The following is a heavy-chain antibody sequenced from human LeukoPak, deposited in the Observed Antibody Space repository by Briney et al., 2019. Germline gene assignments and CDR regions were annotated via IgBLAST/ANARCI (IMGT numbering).Heavy chain of an antibody. CDR2: ISSSGSTI. Sequence: PRGSLRLSCAASGFTFSSYEMNWVRQAPGKGLEWVSYISSSGSTIYYADSVKGRFTISRDNAKNSLYLQMNSLRAEDTAVYYRTRSTIAAGGVLDFWGQGTLVSVSS. V-gene: IGHV3-48*03. D-gene: IGHD6-13*01. CDR3: TRSTIAAGGVLDF. J-gene: IGHJ4*02. CDR1: GFTFSSYE.